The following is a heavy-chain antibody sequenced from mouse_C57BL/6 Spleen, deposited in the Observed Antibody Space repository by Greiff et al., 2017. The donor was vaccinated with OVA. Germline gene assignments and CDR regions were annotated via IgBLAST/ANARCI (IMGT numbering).Heavy chain of an antibody. V-gene: IGHV1-66*01. CDR1: GYSFTSYY. Sequence: QVQLQQSGPELVKPGASVKISCKASGYSFTSYYIHWVKQRPGQGLEWIGWIYPGSGNTKYNEKFKGKATLTADTSSSTAYMQLSSLTSEDSAVYYCARSSYDGYSAWFAYWGQGTLVTVSA. J-gene: IGHJ3*01. CDR2: IYPGSGNT. CDR3: ARSSYDGYSAWFAY. D-gene: IGHD2-3*01.